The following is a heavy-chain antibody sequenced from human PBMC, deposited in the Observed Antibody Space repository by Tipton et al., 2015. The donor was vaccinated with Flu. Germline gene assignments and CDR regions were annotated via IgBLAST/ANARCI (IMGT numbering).Heavy chain of an antibody. CDR2: VYYSGTT. CDR3: ARDVAAIPAAIRD. CDR1: GGSINNSGYY. D-gene: IGHD2-2*01. V-gene: IGHV4-39*07. J-gene: IGHJ4*02. Sequence: TLSLTCAVSGGSINNSGYYWGWVRQPPGKGLEWVGSVYYSGTTNYNPSLKSRVTISVDTSKTQLSLKLSSVTAADTAVYYCARDVAAIPAAIRDWGQGTLVTVSS.